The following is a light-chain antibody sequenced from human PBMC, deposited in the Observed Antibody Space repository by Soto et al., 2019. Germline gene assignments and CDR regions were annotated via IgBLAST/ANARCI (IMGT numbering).Light chain of an antibody. Sequence: EIVLTQSPATLSLSPGESATLSCRASQSVSGFLAWYQQKPGQAPRLLIYDASNKATGVPARFSGSGSGTDFTLTISNLDPEDFALYYCQDRSNWPLSITFGQGTRLDIK. J-gene: IGKJ5*01. CDR2: DAS. CDR3: QDRSNWPLSIT. V-gene: IGKV3-11*01. CDR1: QSVSGF.